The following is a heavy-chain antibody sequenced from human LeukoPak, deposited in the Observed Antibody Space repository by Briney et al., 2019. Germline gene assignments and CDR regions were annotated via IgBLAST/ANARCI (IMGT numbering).Heavy chain of an antibody. Sequence: GASLRPSCAASGFTFSTYAMSWVRQAPGKGLEWVSTISGTDGSTYYADSVKGRFTISRDNSKNTLYPQMSSLRAEDTAVYYCAKAACTTSCYYNCWGQGTLVTVSS. D-gene: IGHD2-2*01. CDR3: AKAACTTSCYYNC. J-gene: IGHJ4*02. CDR2: ISGTDGST. V-gene: IGHV3-23*01. CDR1: GFTFSTYA.